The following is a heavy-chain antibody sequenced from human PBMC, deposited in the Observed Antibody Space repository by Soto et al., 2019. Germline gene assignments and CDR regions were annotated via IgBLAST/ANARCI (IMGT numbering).Heavy chain of an antibody. CDR1: EFTFSNYG. CDR2: IWYDGSNK. V-gene: IGHV3-33*01. J-gene: IGHJ4*02. D-gene: IGHD3-10*01. Sequence: QVQLVESGGGVVQPGRSLRLSCAASEFTFSNYGMHWVRQAPGKGLEWVAVIWYDGSNKYYADSVKGRFTISRDNSKNTLYLQMNSLRAEDTAVYYCAREDYGSGSFDYWGQGTLVTVS. CDR3: AREDYGSGSFDY.